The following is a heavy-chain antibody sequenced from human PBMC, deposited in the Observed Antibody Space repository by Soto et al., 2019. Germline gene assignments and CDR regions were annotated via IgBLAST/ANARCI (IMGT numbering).Heavy chain of an antibody. CDR3: AKSARMVRGVIITTQNYYYYGMDV. CDR2: ISGSGGST. V-gene: IGHV3-23*01. D-gene: IGHD3-10*01. J-gene: IGHJ6*02. CDR1: GFTFSSYA. Sequence: GGSLRLSCAASGFTFSSYAMSWVRQAPGKGLEWVSAISGSGGSTYYADSVKGRFTISRDNSKNTLYLQMNSLRAEDTAVYYCAKSARMVRGVIITTQNYYYYGMDVWGQGTTVTVSS.